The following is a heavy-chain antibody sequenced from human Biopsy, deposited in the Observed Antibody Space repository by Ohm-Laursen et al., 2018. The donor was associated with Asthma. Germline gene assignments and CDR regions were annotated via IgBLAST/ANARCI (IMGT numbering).Heavy chain of an antibody. CDR1: GGSMSSSSYY. V-gene: IGHV4-39*01. CDR3: ARHWDWGSFFDY. D-gene: IGHD7-27*01. J-gene: IGHJ4*02. CDR2: ISYTGSA. Sequence: LSLTWAVSGGSMSSSSYYWGWIRQPPGKGLEWMGSISYTGSAYHNPSLKSRVTISVDTPKNHFSLKLSSVTAADTAVYYCARHWDWGSFFDYWGQGTPVTVSS.